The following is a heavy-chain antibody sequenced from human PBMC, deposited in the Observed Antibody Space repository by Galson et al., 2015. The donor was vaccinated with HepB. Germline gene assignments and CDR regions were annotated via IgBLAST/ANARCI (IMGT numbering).Heavy chain of an antibody. CDR2: ISGSGGST. J-gene: IGHJ6*02. D-gene: IGHD5-12*01. V-gene: IGHV3-23*01. CDR3: AKVILARRQLIRYYYGMDV. CDR1: GFTFSSYA. Sequence: SLRLSCAASGFTFSSYAMSWVRQAPGKGLEWVSAISGSGGSTYYADSVKGRFTISRDNSKNTLYLQMNSLRAEDTAVYYCAKVILARRQLIRYYYGMDVWGQGTTVTVSS.